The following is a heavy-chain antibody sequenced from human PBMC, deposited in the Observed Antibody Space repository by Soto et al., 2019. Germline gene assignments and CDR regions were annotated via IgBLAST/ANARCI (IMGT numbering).Heavy chain of an antibody. CDR3: ASDVGYCSSTGCPSDG. J-gene: IGHJ4*02. Sequence: QVQLVQSGAEVKKPGSSVKVSCKASGDTFKSYAISWVRQAPGQGLEWMGGIIPIFGTANYAQKFQGRVTITADKSTSTAYMELSSLRSEDTAVYYCASDVGYCSSTGCPSDGWGQGTLVTVSS. D-gene: IGHD2-2*01. CDR2: IIPIFGTA. V-gene: IGHV1-69*06. CDR1: GDTFKSYA.